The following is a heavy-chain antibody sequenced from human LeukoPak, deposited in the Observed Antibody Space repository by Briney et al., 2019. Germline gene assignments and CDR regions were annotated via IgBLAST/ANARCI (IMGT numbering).Heavy chain of an antibody. D-gene: IGHD3-16*02. CDR3: ARGVVVTATSGNDY. V-gene: IGHV3-7*01. CDR1: GFIFSKYW. J-gene: IGHJ4*02. CDR2: IMQDGGDI. Sequence: GGSLRLSCTASGFIFSKYWMTWLRQAPGKGLEWVANIMQDGGDIHYVDSVRGRFTISRDNAKNTLYLQLNSLRTEDTAVYYCARGVVVTATSGNDYWGQGTLVTVSS.